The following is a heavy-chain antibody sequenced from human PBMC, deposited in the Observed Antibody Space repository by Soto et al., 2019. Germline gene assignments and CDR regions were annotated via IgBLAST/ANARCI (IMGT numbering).Heavy chain of an antibody. V-gene: IGHV2-5*01. CDR3: AHTRVPDTLDD. D-gene: IGHD2-2*01. CDR2: IYWNDIK. Sequence: QITLKESGPTLVKPTQTLTLTCTFSGFSLSTSGVGVAWIRQPPGKALEWLGLIYWNDIKRYSPSLKSRLTITKDTSKDQVVLTMTNMDPVDTATYYCAHTRVPDTLDDWGQGTLVTVSS. CDR1: GFSLSTSGVG. J-gene: IGHJ4*02.